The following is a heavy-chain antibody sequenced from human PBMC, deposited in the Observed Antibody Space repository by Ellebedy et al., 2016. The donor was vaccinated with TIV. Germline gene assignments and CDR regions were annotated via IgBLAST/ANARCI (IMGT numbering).Heavy chain of an antibody. CDR1: GGSISSYY. D-gene: IGHD1-26*01. CDR3: ARRTPSGSYNYFDY. J-gene: IGHJ4*02. CDR2: IYASGGT. Sequence: SETLSLXXTVSGGSISSYYWSWIRQPAGKGLVWIGRIYASGGTNYNPSLKSRVTVSLDTSKNQFSLKLSSVTAADTAVYYCARRTPSGSYNYFDYWGQGILVTVSS. V-gene: IGHV4-4*07.